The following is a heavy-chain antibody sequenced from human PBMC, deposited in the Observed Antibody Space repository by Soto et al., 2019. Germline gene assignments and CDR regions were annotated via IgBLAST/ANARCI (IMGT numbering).Heavy chain of an antibody. Sequence: QITLKESGPSLVKPTQTLTLTCTFSGFSLSTSGVCVGWIRQPPGKALEWLALIYWDYDKRYSPSLKSRLTPTKDTSKNQVVLTLTNMDPVDTATYSLSQGLTGLDYGANDGYNWLDPWGQGNLVTVSS. CDR3: SQGLTGLDYGANDGYNWLDP. D-gene: IGHD4-17*01. J-gene: IGHJ5*02. V-gene: IGHV2-5*02. CDR1: GFSLSTSGVC. CDR2: IYWDYDK.